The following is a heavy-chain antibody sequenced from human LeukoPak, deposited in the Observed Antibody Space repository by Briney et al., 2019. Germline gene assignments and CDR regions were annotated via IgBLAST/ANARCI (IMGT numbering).Heavy chain of an antibody. J-gene: IGHJ4*02. CDR2: ISSSSSYI. V-gene: IGHV3-21*01. Sequence: PGGSLRLSCAASGFTFSSYSMNWVRQAPGKGLEWVSSISSSSSYIYYADSVKGRFTISRDNAKNSLYLQMNSLRAEDTAVYYCARDRWYSGSYYVPYYFDYWGQGTLVTVSS. D-gene: IGHD1-26*01. CDR1: GFTFSSYS. CDR3: ARDRWYSGSYYVPYYFDY.